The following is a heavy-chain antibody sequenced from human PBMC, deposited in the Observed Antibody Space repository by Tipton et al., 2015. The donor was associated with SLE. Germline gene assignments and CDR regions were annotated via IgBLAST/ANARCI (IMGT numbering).Heavy chain of an antibody. CDR2: ISGNGGTT. Sequence: SLRLSCSASGFTFSGYAMHWVRQAPGKGLEYVSAISGNGGTTYYADSVKGRFTISRDNSKNTLYLQMNSLRAEDTAVYYCAKDYTYYYDSSGFHYFDYWGQGTLVTVSS. J-gene: IGHJ4*02. V-gene: IGHV3-64*04. CDR1: GFTFSGYA. CDR3: AKDYTYYYDSSGFHYFDY. D-gene: IGHD3-22*01.